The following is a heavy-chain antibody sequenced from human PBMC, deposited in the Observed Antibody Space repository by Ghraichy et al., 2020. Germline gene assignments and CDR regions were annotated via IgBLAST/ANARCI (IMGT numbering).Heavy chain of an antibody. V-gene: IGHV4-31*03. CDR2: IYYSGST. CDR1: GGSISSGGYY. Sequence: SETLSLTCTVSGGSISSGGYYWSWIRQHPGKGLEWIGYIYYSGSTYYNPSLKSRVTISVDTSKNQFSLKLSSVTAADTAVYYCARASPYDFWSPVVSNYYMDVWGKGTTVTVSS. J-gene: IGHJ6*03. CDR3: ARASPYDFWSPVVSNYYMDV. D-gene: IGHD3-3*01.